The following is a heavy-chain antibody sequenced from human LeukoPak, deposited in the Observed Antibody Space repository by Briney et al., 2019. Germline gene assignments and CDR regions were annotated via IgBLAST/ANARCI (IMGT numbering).Heavy chain of an antibody. V-gene: IGHV3-43D*03. J-gene: IGHJ4*02. CDR3: AKDRRPYYDFWSGYYQIDY. CDR1: GFTFDDYA. D-gene: IGHD3-3*01. CDR2: ISWDGGST. Sequence: GGSLRLSCAASGFTFDDYAMHWVRQATGKGLEWVSLISWDGGSTYYADSVKGRFTISRDNSKNSLYLQMNSLRAEDTALYYCAKDRRPYYDFWSGYYQIDYWGQGTLVTVSS.